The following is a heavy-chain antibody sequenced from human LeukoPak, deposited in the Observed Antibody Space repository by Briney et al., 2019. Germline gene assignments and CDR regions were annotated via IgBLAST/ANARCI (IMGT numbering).Heavy chain of an antibody. D-gene: IGHD2-2*02. V-gene: IGHV4-39*07. Sequence: SETLSLTCSVSGGAISSREHCWAWIRQSPGRGLEWIGSVYYSGSSYYSPSLESRISISVDTSKNQFSLKLSSVTAADTAVYYCAGGAGYCSSTSCYRNAFDIWGQGTMVTVSS. CDR3: AGGAGYCSSTSCYRNAFDI. CDR2: VYYSGSS. CDR1: GGAISSREHC. J-gene: IGHJ3*02.